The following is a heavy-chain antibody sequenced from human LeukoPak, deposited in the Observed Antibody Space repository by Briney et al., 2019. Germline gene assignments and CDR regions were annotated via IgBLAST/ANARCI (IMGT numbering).Heavy chain of an antibody. CDR1: GGSISNSSYY. D-gene: IGHD1-7*01. CDR3: ASQLRGSPLYYFDY. Sequence: SETLSLTCTVSGGSISNSSYYWGWIRQPPGKGLEWIGSIYYSGSTYYNPSLKSRVTISVDTSKNQFSLKLSSVTAADTAVYYCASQLRGSPLYYFDYWGQGTLVTVSS. CDR2: IYYSGST. J-gene: IGHJ4*02. V-gene: IGHV4-39*07.